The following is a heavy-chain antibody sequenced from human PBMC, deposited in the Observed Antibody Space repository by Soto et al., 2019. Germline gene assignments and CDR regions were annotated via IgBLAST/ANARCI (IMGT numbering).Heavy chain of an antibody. CDR2: IYYSGRT. CDR3: ARGYCSSTSCYIWDNWFDP. Sequence: SETLSLTCTVSGGSISRYYWSWIRQPPGKGLEWIGYIYYSGRTNYNPSLKSRATISVDTSKNQFSLKLSSVTAADTAVYYCARGYCSSTSCYIWDNWFDPWGQGTLVTVSS. V-gene: IGHV4-59*01. J-gene: IGHJ5*02. D-gene: IGHD2-2*02. CDR1: GGSISRYY.